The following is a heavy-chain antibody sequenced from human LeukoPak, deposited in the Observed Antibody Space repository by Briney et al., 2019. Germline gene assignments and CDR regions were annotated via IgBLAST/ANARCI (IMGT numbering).Heavy chain of an antibody. D-gene: IGHD2-15*01. CDR2: INPSGGST. CDR3: ARARRDCSGGTCFSYYFDN. J-gene: IGHJ4*02. Sequence: ASVKVSCKASGYTFTSYYMHWVRQAPGQGLEWMGIINPSGGSTSYAQKFQGRVTMTRDNSKNMVFLQMGSLRAEDMAVYYCARARRDCSGGTCFSYYFDNWGQGTLVTVSP. CDR1: GYTFTSYY. V-gene: IGHV1-46*01.